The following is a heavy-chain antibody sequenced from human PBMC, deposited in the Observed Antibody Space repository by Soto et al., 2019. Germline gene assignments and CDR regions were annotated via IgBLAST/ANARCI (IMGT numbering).Heavy chain of an antibody. Sequence: PGGSLRLSCVASGFTFSDYYMTWIRQAPGKGLEWLSFISSTSRYTNYADSVKGRFTASRDNVKNSLYLQMNSLRAEDTAVYYCARGNYPEYWGQGTLVTVSS. CDR1: GFTFSDYY. V-gene: IGHV3-11*06. J-gene: IGHJ4*02. CDR2: ISSTSRYT. CDR3: ARGNYPEY.